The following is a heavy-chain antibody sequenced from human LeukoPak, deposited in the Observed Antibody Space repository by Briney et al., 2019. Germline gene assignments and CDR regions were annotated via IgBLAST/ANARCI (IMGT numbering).Heavy chain of an antibody. J-gene: IGHJ4*02. CDR1: GFTFSSYA. D-gene: IGHD2-21*01. CDR3: ARASVAPVRFGY. Sequence: PGGSLRLSCAASGFTFSSYAMSWVRQAPGKGLEWVSSISSSSSYIYYADSVKGRFTISRDNAKNSLYLQMNSLRAEDTAVYYCARASVAPVRFGYWGQGTLVTVSS. V-gene: IGHV3-21*01. CDR2: ISSSSSYI.